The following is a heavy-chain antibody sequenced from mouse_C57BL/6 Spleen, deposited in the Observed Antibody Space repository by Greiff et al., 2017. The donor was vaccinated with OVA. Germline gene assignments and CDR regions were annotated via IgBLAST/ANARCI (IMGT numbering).Heavy chain of an antibody. J-gene: IGHJ3*01. CDR1: GFNINDYY. CDR2: IDPEDGET. CDR3: ARNSNEDFAY. V-gene: IGHV14-2*01. D-gene: IGHD2-5*01. Sequence: EVQLQQSGAELVKPGASVKLSCTASGFNINDYYMHWVKQRTEQGLEWIGRIDPEDGETKYAPKFQGKATLTADTSSNTAYLQLSSLTSEDTAVYYCARNSNEDFAYWGQGTLVTVSA.